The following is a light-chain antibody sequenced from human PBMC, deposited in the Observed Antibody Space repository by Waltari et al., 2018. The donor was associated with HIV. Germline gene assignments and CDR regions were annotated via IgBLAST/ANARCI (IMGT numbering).Light chain of an antibody. CDR3: QHYNHGPPFT. V-gene: IGKV3-15*01. CDR2: GAS. Sequence: EIVMTQSPATLSVFPGERATLSCRASQSVSSNLAWYQQKPGQAPRPLIYGASTRATGIPARFSGSGSGTEFTLTISGLQSEDFAVYYCQHYNHGPPFTFGGGTKVEIK. CDR1: QSVSSN. J-gene: IGKJ4*01.